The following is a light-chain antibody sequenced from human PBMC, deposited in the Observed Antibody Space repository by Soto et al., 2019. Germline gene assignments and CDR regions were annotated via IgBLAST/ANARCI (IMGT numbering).Light chain of an antibody. CDR1: TSDVGSYNL. CDR3: CSDAGSSTYV. Sequence: QSVLTQPASVSGSPGHSITISCTGTTSDVGSYNLVSWYQQHPGKAPKLMIYEVTKRPAGVSNRFSGSKSGNTASLTISGLQAEDEADYYCCSDAGSSTYVFGTGTKVTVL. CDR2: EVT. V-gene: IGLV2-23*02. J-gene: IGLJ1*01.